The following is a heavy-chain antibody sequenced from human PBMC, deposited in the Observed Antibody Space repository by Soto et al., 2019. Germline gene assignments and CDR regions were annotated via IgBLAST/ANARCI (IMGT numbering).Heavy chain of an antibody. CDR2: IYYSGST. D-gene: IGHD3-10*01. J-gene: IGHJ4*02. CDR1: GGSISSGGYY. Sequence: QVQLQESGPGLVKPSQTLSLTCTVSGGSISSGGYYWSWIRQHPGKGLEWIGYIYYSGSTYYNPSLKSRLAXXVXTXXNQFSLQLSSVTAADTAVYYCAREFGHGSRCYFDYWGQGTLVTVSS. CDR3: AREFGHGSRCYFDY. V-gene: IGHV4-31*03.